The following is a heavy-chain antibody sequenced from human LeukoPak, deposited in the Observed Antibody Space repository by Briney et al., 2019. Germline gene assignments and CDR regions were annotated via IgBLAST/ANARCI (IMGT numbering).Heavy chain of an antibody. D-gene: IGHD1-26*01. CDR1: GGSISSYY. CDR3: ARDRDSAYGMDV. V-gene: IGHV4-59*01. CDR2: IYYSGSA. J-gene: IGHJ6*02. Sequence: PSETLSLTCTVSGGSISSYYWSWIRQPPGKGPEWIGYIYYSGSANYNPSLKSRVTISVDTSKNQFSLKLSSVTAADTAVYYCARDRDSAYGMDVWGQGTTVTVSS.